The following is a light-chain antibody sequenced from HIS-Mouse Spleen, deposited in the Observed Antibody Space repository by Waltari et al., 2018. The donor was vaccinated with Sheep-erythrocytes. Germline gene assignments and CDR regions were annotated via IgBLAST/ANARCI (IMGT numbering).Light chain of an antibody. CDR1: QGISSY. V-gene: IGKV1-9*01. CDR3: QQLNSYPLT. Sequence: DIQLTQSPSFLSASVGDRVTITCRASQGISSYLTWYQQKPGKAPQLLIYATSTMQSGVPSRFSVSGSGTEFTLTISSLQPEDFATYYCQQLNSYPLTFDGGTKVEIK. J-gene: IGKJ4*01. CDR2: ATS.